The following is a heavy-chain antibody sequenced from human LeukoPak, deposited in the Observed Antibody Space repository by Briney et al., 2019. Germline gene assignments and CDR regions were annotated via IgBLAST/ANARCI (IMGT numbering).Heavy chain of an antibody. CDR3: AKLRASSGWYGAFDI. V-gene: IGHV3-30*18. CDR2: ISYDGSNK. CDR1: TFSFRSYG. J-gene: IGHJ3*02. D-gene: IGHD6-19*01. Sequence: GGSLRLSCVASTFSFRSYGMSWVRQAPGKGLEWVAVISYDGSNKYYADSVKGRFTISRDNSKNTLYLQMNSLRAEDTAVYYCAKLRASSGWYGAFDIWGQGTMVTVSS.